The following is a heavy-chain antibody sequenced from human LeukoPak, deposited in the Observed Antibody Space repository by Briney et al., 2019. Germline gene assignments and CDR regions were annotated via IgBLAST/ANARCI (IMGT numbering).Heavy chain of an antibody. V-gene: IGHV3-9*01. Sequence: PGGSLRLSCAASGFTFDDYAMHWVRQAPGKGLEWVSGISWNSGSIGYADSVKGRFTISRDNAKNSLYLQMNSLRAEDTALYYCAKDMRSGSSGPYPGLDYWGQGTLVTVSS. CDR2: ISWNSGSI. CDR1: GFTFDDYA. D-gene: IGHD6-19*01. CDR3: AKDMRSGSSGPYPGLDY. J-gene: IGHJ4*02.